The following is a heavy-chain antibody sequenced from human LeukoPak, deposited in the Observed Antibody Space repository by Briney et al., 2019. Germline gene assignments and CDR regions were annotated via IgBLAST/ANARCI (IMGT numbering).Heavy chain of an antibody. Sequence: GSVKVSCKASDYTFATYGFCWVRQAPGRGLEWMGWISANTGKTDYARKFQGRVTMTTDTSTSTAYMELRSLRPDDTAVYYCAKVAGDRMDYWGQGTLLTVSS. CDR1: DYTFATYG. CDR3: AKVAGDRMDY. D-gene: IGHD6-13*01. J-gene: IGHJ4*02. CDR2: ISANTGKT. V-gene: IGHV1-18*01.